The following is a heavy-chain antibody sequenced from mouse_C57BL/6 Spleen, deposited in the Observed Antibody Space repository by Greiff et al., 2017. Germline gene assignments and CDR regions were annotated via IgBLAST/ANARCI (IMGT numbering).Heavy chain of an antibody. D-gene: IGHD2-3*01. CDR2: IDPSDSET. V-gene: IGHV1-52*01. J-gene: IGHJ3*01. Sequence: QVQLQQPGAELVRPGSSVKLSCKASGYTFTSYWMHWVKQRPIQGLEWIGNIDPSDSETHYNQKFKDKATLTVAKSSSTAYMQLSSLTSEDSAVYYCAKSYDGYWFAYWGQGTLVTVSA. CDR1: GYTFTSYW. CDR3: AKSYDGYWFAY.